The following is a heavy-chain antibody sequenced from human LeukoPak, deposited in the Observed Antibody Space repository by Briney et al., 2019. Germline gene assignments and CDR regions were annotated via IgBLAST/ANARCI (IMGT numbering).Heavy chain of an antibody. D-gene: IGHD2-15*01. CDR1: GFTFSNYG. V-gene: IGHV3-23*01. CDR3: AKAPVTSCRGAFCYPFDY. Sequence: GGSLRLSCAASGFTFSNYGMNWVRQAPGKGLEWVSGISGSGGSTYSADSVKGRFIISRDNSKNMLYLQMNSLRAEDAAVYYCAKAPVTSCRGAFCYPFDYWGQGTLVTVSS. J-gene: IGHJ4*02. CDR2: ISGSGGST.